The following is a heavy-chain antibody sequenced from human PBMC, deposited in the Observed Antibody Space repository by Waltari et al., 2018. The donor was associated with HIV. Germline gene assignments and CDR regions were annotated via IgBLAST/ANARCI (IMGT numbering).Heavy chain of an antibody. CDR2: INAGNGNT. V-gene: IGHV1-3*01. D-gene: IGHD6-13*01. CDR1: GYTFTSYA. J-gene: IGHJ4*02. Sequence: QVQLVQSGAEVKKPGASVKVSCKASGYTFTSYAMHWVRQAPGQRLEWMGWINAGNGNTKYSQKFQGRVTITRDTSASTAYMELSSLRSEDTAVYYCARGEKKSAAAGYYFDYWGQGTLVTVSS. CDR3: ARGEKKSAAAGYYFDY.